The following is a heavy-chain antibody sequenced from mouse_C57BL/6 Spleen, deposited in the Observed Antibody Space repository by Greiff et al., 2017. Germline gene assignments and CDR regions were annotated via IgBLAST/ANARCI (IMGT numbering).Heavy chain of an antibody. CDR2: IYPGDGDT. J-gene: IGHJ4*01. CDR1: GYAFSSSW. CDR3: ARGYYGSSLGAMDY. V-gene: IGHV1-82*01. D-gene: IGHD1-1*01. Sequence: QVQLQQSGPELVKPGASVKISCKASGYAFSSSWMNWVKQRPGKGLEWIGRIYPGDGDTKYNGKFKGKATLTADKSSSTAYMQLSSLTSEDSAVYFCARGYYGSSLGAMDYWGQGTSVTVSS.